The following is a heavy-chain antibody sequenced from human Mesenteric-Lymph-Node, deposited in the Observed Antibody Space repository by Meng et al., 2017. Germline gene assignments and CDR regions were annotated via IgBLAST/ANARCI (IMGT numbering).Heavy chain of an antibody. D-gene: IGHD2-21*01. V-gene: IGHV3-33*08. CDR3: ARGASISDIIRWYFDL. J-gene: IGHJ2*01. CDR1: GFTFSSYA. CDR2: IWYDGTNK. Sequence: GESLKISCAASGFTFSSYAMSWVRQAPGKGLEWVAVIWYDGTNKFYADSVKGRFTISRDNSKNTLSLQMNSVRADDTSVYYCARGASISDIIRWYFDLWGRGTLVTVSS.